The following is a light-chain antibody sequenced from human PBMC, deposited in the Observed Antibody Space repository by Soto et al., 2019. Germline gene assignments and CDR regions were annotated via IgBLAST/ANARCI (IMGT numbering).Light chain of an antibody. CDR3: QQGKSFPLT. Sequence: DIQMTQSPSSLSASVGDRVTITCRASQSISSYLNWYQQKPGKAPKLLIYAASGLQSGVPSRFSGGGSATDFTLIITSLQPEDFATYYCQQGKSFPLTFGGGTKVEI. V-gene: IGKV1-39*01. CDR2: AAS. J-gene: IGKJ4*01. CDR1: QSISSY.